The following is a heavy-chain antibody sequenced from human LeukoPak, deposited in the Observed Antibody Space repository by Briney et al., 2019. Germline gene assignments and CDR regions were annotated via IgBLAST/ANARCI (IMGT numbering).Heavy chain of an antibody. J-gene: IGHJ4*02. V-gene: IGHV3-21*01. CDR1: GFTFSSYN. CDR2: ISSSTSYI. D-gene: IGHD6-13*01. CDR3: ARAPSSWYSKY. Sequence: GGSLRLSCAASGFTFSSYNMNWVRQAPGKGLEWVSSISSSTSYIYYADSVKGRFAISRDNAKNSLYLQMNSLRAEDTAVYYCARAPSSWYSKYWGQGTLVTVSS.